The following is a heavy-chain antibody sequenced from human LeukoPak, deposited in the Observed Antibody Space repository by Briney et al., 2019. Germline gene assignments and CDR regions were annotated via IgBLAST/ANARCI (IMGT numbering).Heavy chain of an antibody. CDR2: INHSGST. Sequence: SETLSLTCAVYGGSFSGYYWSWIRQPPGKGLEWIGEINHSGSTNYNPSLKSRVTISVDTSKNQFSLKLSSVTAADTAVYYCARDLPIGGWGQGTLVTVSS. CDR3: ARDLPIGG. J-gene: IGHJ4*02. D-gene: IGHD3-16*01. V-gene: IGHV4-34*01. CDR1: GGSFSGYY.